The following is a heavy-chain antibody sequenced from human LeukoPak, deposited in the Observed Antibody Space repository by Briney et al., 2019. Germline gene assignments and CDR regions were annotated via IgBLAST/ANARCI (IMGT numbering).Heavy chain of an antibody. CDR1: GGSIGSSSYY. D-gene: IGHD1-26*01. V-gene: IGHV4-39*01. J-gene: IGHJ6*02. Sequence: SETLSLTCTVCTVSGGSIGSSSYYWGWIRQPPGKGLEWIGGIYYSGSTYFNPSLKSRVTISIDMSNNQFSLKLSSVSAADTSVYYCARLATYSYYYAVDVWGQGTTVTVSS. CDR3: ARLATYSYYYAVDV. CDR2: IYYSGST.